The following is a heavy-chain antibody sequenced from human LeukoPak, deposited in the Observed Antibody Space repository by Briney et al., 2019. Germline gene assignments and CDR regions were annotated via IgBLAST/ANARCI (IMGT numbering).Heavy chain of an antibody. D-gene: IGHD7-27*01. J-gene: IGHJ4*02. Sequence: PGGSLRLSCAASGFTFSNYPMNWVRQAPGKGLEWVSVISSGGSTSYADSVKGRCTISRDNSKNTVYLQINSLRAEDTAIYYCARDWGYWGQGILVTVSS. V-gene: IGHV3-23*01. CDR1: GFTFSNYP. CDR3: ARDWGY. CDR2: ISSGGST.